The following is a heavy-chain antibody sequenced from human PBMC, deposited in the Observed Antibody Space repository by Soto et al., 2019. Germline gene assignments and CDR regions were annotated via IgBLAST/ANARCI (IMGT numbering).Heavy chain of an antibody. CDR1: GYTFTGYY. CDR3: ARSRPCSGGSCYLSWFDH. CDR2: INPNSGGT. D-gene: IGHD2-15*01. J-gene: IGHJ5*02. Sequence: ASVKVSCKASGYTFTGYYMHWVRQAPGQGLEWMGWINPNSGGTNYAQKFQGRVTMTRDTSISTAYMELSRLRSDDTAVYYCARSRPCSGGSCYLSWFDHWGQGTLVTVSS. V-gene: IGHV1-2*02.